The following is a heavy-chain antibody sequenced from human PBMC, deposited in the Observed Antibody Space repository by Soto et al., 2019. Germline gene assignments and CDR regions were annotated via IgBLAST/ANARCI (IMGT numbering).Heavy chain of an antibody. J-gene: IGHJ4*02. Sequence: EVQLVESGGALVQPGGSPRLSCAASGFIFSNYEMCWVRQAPGKGLEWVSYIDHSGTTIYYADSVKGRFTISRDNAKNSLFLQMNSLRAEDTAVYYCARGHIVATILDYWGQGTLVTVSS. D-gene: IGHD5-12*01. V-gene: IGHV3-48*03. CDR1: GFIFSNYE. CDR3: ARGHIVATILDY. CDR2: IDHSGTTI.